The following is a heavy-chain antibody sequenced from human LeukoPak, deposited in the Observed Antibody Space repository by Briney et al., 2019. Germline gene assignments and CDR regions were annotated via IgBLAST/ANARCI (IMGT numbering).Heavy chain of an antibody. CDR1: GFTHSNAW. D-gene: IGHD4-17*01. CDR2: IKSKTDGGTT. V-gene: IGHV3-15*01. J-gene: IGHJ4*02. CDR3: TTRRLRSPFDY. Sequence: PGGSLSLSRAASGFTHSNAWMSGVRQARGKGLEWVGRIKSKTDGGTTDYAATVNGRFTISRDDSKITLYLQMNRLKTEDTGVHYCTTRRLRSPFDYWGQGTVVTVSS.